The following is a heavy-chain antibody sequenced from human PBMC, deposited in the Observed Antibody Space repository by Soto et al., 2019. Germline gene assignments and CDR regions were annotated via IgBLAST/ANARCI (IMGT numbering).Heavy chain of an antibody. CDR1: GYTFTSYD. CDR2: MNPNSGNT. V-gene: IGHV1-8*01. CDR3: ARGWGRAQLQSFDY. D-gene: IGHD3-16*01. J-gene: IGHJ4*02. Sequence: ASVKVSCKASGYTFTSYDINWVRQATGQGLEWMGWMNPNSGNTGYAQKFQGRVTMTRNTSISTAYMELSSLRSEDTAVYYWARGWGRAQLQSFDYWGQGTLVTVSS.